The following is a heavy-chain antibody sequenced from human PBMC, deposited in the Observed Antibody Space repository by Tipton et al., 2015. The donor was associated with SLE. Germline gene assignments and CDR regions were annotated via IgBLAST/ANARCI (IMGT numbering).Heavy chain of an antibody. CDR1: GGSISGYY. D-gene: IGHD2-15*01. J-gene: IGHJ2*01. Sequence: LRLSCTVSGGSISGYYWSWVRQPPGQGPEWIGYIHYRGSTNYNPSLKSRVTISLDTSENQFSLKLSSVTAADTAVYYCARDRYCGAGSCFDWYFDLWGRGTLVTVSS. CDR3: ARDRYCGAGSCFDWYFDL. CDR2: IHYRGST. V-gene: IGHV4-59*01.